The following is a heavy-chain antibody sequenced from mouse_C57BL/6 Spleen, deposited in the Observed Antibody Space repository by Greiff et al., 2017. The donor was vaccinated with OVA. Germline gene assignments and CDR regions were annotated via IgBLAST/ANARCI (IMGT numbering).Heavy chain of an antibody. V-gene: IGHV1-64*01. CDR3: AKFITTVVDWFAY. J-gene: IGHJ3*01. D-gene: IGHD1-1*01. CDR1: GYTFTSYW. CDR2: IHPNSGST. Sequence: VQLQQPGAELVKPGASVKLSCKASGYTFTSYWMHWVKQRPGQGLEWIGMIHPNSGSTNYNEKFKSKATLTVDKSSSTAYMQLSSLTSEDSAVYYCAKFITTVVDWFAYWGQGTLVTVSA.